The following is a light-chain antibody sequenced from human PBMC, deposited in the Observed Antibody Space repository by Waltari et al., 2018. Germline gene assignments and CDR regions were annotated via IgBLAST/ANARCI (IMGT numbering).Light chain of an antibody. J-gene: IGLJ2*01. CDR3: QVWLSSSDHQV. Sequence: SYVVTQPPSVSVAPGKTARITCGGNNIGSKRVPWYQQKPGQAPVLVIYYVSDRPPGIPERFSGSNSGNPATLTITRVEAGDEADYYCQVWLSSSDHQVFGGGTKLTVL. CDR1: NIGSKR. CDR2: YVS. V-gene: IGLV3-21*04.